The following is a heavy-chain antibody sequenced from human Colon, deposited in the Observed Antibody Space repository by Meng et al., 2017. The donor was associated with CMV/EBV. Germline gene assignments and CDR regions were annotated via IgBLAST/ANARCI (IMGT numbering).Heavy chain of an antibody. CDR1: GFTLSSYW. CDR3: ARGMPESRTDAFDV. CDR2: ISIQGTTT. D-gene: IGHD1-14*01. V-gene: IGHV3-74*01. J-gene: IGHJ3*01. Sequence: GGSLRLSCVASGFTLSSYWMHWVRQAPGKGLVWVSRISIQGTTTTYADSVRGRFTISRDSAKNTVYLQMNSLRDEDTAMYYCARGMPESRTDAFDVWGQGTMVTVSS.